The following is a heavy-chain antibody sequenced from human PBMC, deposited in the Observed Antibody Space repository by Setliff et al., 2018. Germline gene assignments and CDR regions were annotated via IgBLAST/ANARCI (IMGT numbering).Heavy chain of an antibody. V-gene: IGHV4-59*01. Sequence: LSLTCTVSGGSITESCWSWIRQPAGKGLEWIGYVYHNGNTNFNPSLKSRVTMSVDTSKNQFALHLKSVTAADTAVYYCARDRSAYSYGLDVWGQGTTVTVSS. CDR1: GGSITESC. D-gene: IGHD2-15*01. CDR3: ARDRSAYSYGLDV. J-gene: IGHJ6*02. CDR2: VYHNGNT.